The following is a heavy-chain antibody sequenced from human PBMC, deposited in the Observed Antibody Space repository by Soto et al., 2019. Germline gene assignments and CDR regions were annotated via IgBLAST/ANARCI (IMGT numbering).Heavy chain of an antibody. CDR1: GFTFSTYW. CDR2: IKSDGSST. CDR3: AREAPAVAGYYFDY. V-gene: IGHV3-74*01. J-gene: IGHJ4*02. D-gene: IGHD6-19*01. Sequence: PGGSLRLSCAASGFTFSTYWMYWVRQAPGKGLVWVSRIKSDGSSTTYADSVKGRFTISRDNAKNTLYLQMNSLRAEDTAMYYCAREAPAVAGYYFDYWGQGTLVTVSS.